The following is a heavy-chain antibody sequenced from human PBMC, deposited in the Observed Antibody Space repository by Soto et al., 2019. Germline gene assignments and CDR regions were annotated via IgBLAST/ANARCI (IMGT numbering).Heavy chain of an antibody. CDR1: GFTFSSYG. J-gene: IGHJ4*02. Sequence: QVQVVESGGGVVQPGRSLRLSCAASGFTFSSYGMHWVRQAPGKGLEWVAVISYDGSNKYYADSVKGRFTISRDNSKNTLYLQMNSLRAEDTAVYYCANGRGITMVRGVLWGQGTLVTVSS. CDR3: ANGRGITMVRGVL. V-gene: IGHV3-30*18. D-gene: IGHD3-10*01. CDR2: ISYDGSNK.